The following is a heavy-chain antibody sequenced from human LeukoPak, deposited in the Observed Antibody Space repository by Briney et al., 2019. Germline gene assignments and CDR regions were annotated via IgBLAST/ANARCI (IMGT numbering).Heavy chain of an antibody. D-gene: IGHD3-10*01. CDR3: AKDRLVRGAVYDAFDI. J-gene: IGHJ3*02. CDR1: GFTFSSYA. V-gene: IGHV3-23*01. Sequence: PGGSLRLSCAASGFTFSSYAMSWVRQAPGKGLEWVSAISGSGGSTYYADSVKGRFTISRDNSKNTLYLQMNSLGAEDTAVYYCAKDRLVRGAVYDAFDIWGQGTMVTVSS. CDR2: ISGSGGST.